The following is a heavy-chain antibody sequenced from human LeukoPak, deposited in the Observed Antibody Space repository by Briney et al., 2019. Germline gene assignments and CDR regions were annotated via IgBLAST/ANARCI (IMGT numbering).Heavy chain of an antibody. CDR1: GFTFSSYS. D-gene: IGHD3-22*01. J-gene: IGHJ4*02. V-gene: IGHV3-21*01. CDR2: ISSSSSYI. CDR3: AREDPWVYYDSSGYFDY. Sequence: PGGSLRLSCAASGFTFSSYSMNWVRQAPGKGLEWVSSISSSSSYIYYADSVKGRFTISRDNAKNPLYLQMNSLRAEDTAVYYCAREDPWVYYDSSGYFDYWGQGTLVTVSS.